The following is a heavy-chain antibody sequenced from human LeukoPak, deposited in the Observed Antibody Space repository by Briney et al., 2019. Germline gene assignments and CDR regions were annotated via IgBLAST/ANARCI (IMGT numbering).Heavy chain of an antibody. J-gene: IGHJ4*02. Sequence: GGSLRLSCAASGFTFDDYAMHWVRQAPGKGLEWVSLISGDGGSTYYADSVKGRFTISRDNSKNSLYLQMNSLRTEDTALYYCAKAAPWGKYSSSSGYFDDWGQGNLVTVSS. CDR3: AKAAPWGKYSSSSGYFDD. V-gene: IGHV3-43*02. CDR2: ISGDGGST. CDR1: GFTFDDYA. D-gene: IGHD6-6*01.